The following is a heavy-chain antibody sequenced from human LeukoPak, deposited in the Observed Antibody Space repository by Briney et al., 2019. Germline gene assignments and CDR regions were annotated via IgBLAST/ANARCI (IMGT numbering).Heavy chain of an antibody. V-gene: IGHV4-39*01. CDR1: GGSISSSSYY. CDR3: ARLQGYCSSTSCQKYPDY. CDR2: IYYSGST. Sequence: SETLSLTCTVSGGSISSSSYYWGWIRQPPGKGLEWIGSIYYSGSTYYNPSLKSRVTISVDTSKNQFSLKLSSVTAADTAVYYCARLQGYCSSTSCQKYPDYWGQGTLVTVSS. J-gene: IGHJ4*02. D-gene: IGHD2-2*01.